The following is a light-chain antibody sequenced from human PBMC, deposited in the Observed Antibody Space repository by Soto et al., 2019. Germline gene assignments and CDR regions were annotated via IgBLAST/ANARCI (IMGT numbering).Light chain of an antibody. CDR2: GNT. CDR1: SSNIGSTYD. J-gene: IGLJ1*01. CDR3: QSYDDSLSVHYV. V-gene: IGLV1-40*01. Sequence: QSVLTQPPSVSGAPGQRVTISCTGSSSNIGSTYDVQWYQQLPGTAPKLLIHGNTNRPSGVPDRFSGPKSGTSASLAITGLQADDEADYNCQSYDDSLSVHYVFGTGTKVTVL.